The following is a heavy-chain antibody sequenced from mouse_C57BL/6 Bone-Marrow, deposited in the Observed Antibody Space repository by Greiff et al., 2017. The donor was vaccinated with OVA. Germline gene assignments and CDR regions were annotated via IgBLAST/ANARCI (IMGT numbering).Heavy chain of an antibody. V-gene: IGHV1-76*01. CDR2: IYPGSGNT. CDR3: AKERGTSVVAHYFDF. J-gene: IGHJ2*01. CDR1: GYTFTDYY. D-gene: IGHD1-1*01. Sequence: QVQLQQSGAELVRPGASVKLSCKASGYTFTDYYINWVKQRPGQGLEWIARIYPGSGNTYYNEKFKGKATLTAEKSSSTAYMQLSSLTSEDSAVYFCAKERGTSVVAHYFDFWGQGTTLTVSS.